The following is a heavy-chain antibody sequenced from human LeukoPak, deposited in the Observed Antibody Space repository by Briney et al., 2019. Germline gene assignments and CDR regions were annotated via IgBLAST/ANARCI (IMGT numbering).Heavy chain of an antibody. CDR1: GFPFSSYA. J-gene: IGHJ4*02. CDR3: ARDGLGYCSGGSCFEVHYFDY. D-gene: IGHD2-15*01. V-gene: IGHV3-30*04. CDR2: ISYDGSNK. Sequence: GGSLRLSCAASGFPFSSYAMHWVREAPGKGLEWVAVISYDGSNKYYADSVKGRFTISRDNSKNTLYLQMNSLRAEDTAVYYCARDGLGYCSGGSCFEVHYFDYWGQGTLVTVSS.